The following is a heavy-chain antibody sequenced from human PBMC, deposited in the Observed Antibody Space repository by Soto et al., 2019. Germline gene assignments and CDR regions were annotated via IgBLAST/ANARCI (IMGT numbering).Heavy chain of an antibody. CDR2: IIPIFGTA. CDR3: ARDRGAAAAHYFDY. CDR1: GGTFSSYA. V-gene: IGHV1-69*06. Sequence: SVKVSCKASGGTFSSYAISWVRQAPGQGLEWMGGIIPIFGTANYAQKFQGRVTITADKSTSTAYMELSSLRSEDTAVYYCARDRGAAAAHYFDYWGQGTLVTVSS. D-gene: IGHD6-13*01. J-gene: IGHJ4*02.